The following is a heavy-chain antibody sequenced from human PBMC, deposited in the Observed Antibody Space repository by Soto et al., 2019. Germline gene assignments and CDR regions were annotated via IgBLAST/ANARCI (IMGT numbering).Heavy chain of an antibody. D-gene: IGHD6-19*01. CDR1: GGSISSYY. CDR2: IYYSGST. CDR3: ARESDSSGWINWFDT. V-gene: IGHV4-59*01. J-gene: IGHJ5*02. Sequence: QVQLQEPGPGLVKPSETLSLTCTVSGGSISSYYWSWIRQPPGKGLEWIGYIYYSGSTNYTPSLQSRVTMSVDTSKNQVSLKLRSVTAADTSVYYCARESDSSGWINWFDTWCQGTLVTVSS.